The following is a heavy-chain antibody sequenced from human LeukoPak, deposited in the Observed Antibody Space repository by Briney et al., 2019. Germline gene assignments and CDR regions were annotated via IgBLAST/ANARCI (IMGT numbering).Heavy chain of an antibody. CDR3: ARDPKGGSWSFRSYYGMDV. CDR1: GGTFSSYA. J-gene: IGHJ6*02. Sequence: SVKVSCKASGGTFSSYAISWVRQAPGQGLEWMGRIIPILGIANYAQKFQGRVTITADKSTSTAYMELSSLRSEDTAVYYCARDPKGGSWSFRSYYGMDVWGQGTTVTVSS. D-gene: IGHD2-15*01. CDR2: IIPILGIA. V-gene: IGHV1-69*04.